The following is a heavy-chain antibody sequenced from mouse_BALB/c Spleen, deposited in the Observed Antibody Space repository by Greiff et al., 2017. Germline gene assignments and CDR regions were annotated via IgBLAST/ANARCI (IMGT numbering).Heavy chain of an antibody. J-gene: IGHJ4*01. Sequence: EVQVVESGGGLVKPGGSLKLSCAASGFTFSSYDMSWVRQTPEKRLEWVASISSGGSTYYPDSVKGRFTISRDNARNILYLQMSSLRSEDTAMYYCAREGLYYAMDYWGQGTSVTVSS. CDR1: GFTFSSYD. V-gene: IGHV5-6-5*01. CDR3: AREGLYYAMDY. CDR2: ISSGGST.